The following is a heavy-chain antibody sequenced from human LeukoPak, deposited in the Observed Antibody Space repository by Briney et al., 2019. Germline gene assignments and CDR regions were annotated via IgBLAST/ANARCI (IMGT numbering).Heavy chain of an antibody. CDR2: IYSGGST. CDR1: GFTVSSNY. CDR3: AKDRAYCSSTSCYPYNWFDP. Sequence: GGSLRLSCAASGFTVSSNYMSWVRQAPGKGLEWVSVIYSGGSTYYADSVKGRFTISRDNSKNTLYLQMNSLRAEDTAVYYCAKDRAYCSSTSCYPYNWFDPWGQGTLVTVSS. D-gene: IGHD2-2*01. J-gene: IGHJ5*02. V-gene: IGHV3-53*01.